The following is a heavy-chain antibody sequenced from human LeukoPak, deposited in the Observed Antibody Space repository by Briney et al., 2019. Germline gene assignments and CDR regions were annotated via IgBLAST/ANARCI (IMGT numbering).Heavy chain of an antibody. CDR3: ARGPRLRLAKNFDY. CDR2: INHSGST. Sequence: PSETLSLTCAVYGGSFSGYYWSWIRQRPGKGLEWIGEINHSGSTNYNPSLKSRVTISVDTSKNQFSLKLSSVTAADTAVYYCARGPRLRLAKNFDYWGQGTLVTVSS. CDR1: GGSFSGYY. V-gene: IGHV4-34*01. J-gene: IGHJ4*02. D-gene: IGHD5-12*01.